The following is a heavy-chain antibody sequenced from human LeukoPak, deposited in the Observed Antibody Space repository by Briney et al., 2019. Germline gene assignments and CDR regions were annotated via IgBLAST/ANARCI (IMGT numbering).Heavy chain of an antibody. V-gene: IGHV1-18*01. CDR3: AKAHADLTWIQLFYYYYMDV. CDR2: ISAYNGNT. J-gene: IGHJ6*03. D-gene: IGHD5-18*01. Sequence: GASVKVSCKASGYTFTSYGISWVRQAPGQGLEWMGWISAYNGNTNYAQKLQGRVTMTTDTSTSTAYMELRSLRSDDTAVYYCAKAHADLTWIQLFYYYYMDVWGKGTTVTVSS. CDR1: GYTFTSYG.